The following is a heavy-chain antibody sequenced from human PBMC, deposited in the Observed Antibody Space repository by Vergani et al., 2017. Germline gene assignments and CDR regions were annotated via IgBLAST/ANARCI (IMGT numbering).Heavy chain of an antibody. CDR2: INHSGST. J-gene: IGHJ3*02. D-gene: IGHD2-21*01. Sequence: QVQLQQWGAGLLKPSETLSLTCAVYGGSFSGYYWSWTRQPPGKGLEWIGEINHSGSTNYNPSLKSRVTISVDTSKNQFSLKLSSVTAADTAVYYCARARVVIAIFSGAFDIWGQGTMVTVSS. V-gene: IGHV4-34*01. CDR3: ARARVVIAIFSGAFDI. CDR1: GGSFSGYY.